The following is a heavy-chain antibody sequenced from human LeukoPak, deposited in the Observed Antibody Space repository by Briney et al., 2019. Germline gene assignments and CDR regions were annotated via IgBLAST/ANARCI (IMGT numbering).Heavy chain of an antibody. CDR3: ARPPGGYYDSSGYYDY. V-gene: IGHV3-74*01. Sequence: GGSLRLSCAASGLTFSSHWMHWVRQAPGKGLVWVSRITNDGSSTTYADSVKGRFTISRDNSKNTLYLQMNSLRAEDTAVYYCARPPGGYYDSSGYYDYWGQGTLVTVSS. J-gene: IGHJ4*02. D-gene: IGHD3-22*01. CDR1: GLTFSSHW. CDR2: ITNDGSST.